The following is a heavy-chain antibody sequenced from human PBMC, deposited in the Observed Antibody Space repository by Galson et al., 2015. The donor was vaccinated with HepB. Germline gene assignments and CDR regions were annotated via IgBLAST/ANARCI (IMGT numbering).Heavy chain of an antibody. CDR2: IIPIFGTA. D-gene: IGHD2-2*01. Sequence: SVKVSCKASGGTFSSYAISWVRQASGQGLEWMGGIIPIFGTANYAQKFQGRVTITADESTSTAYMELSSLRSEDTAVYYCAREGPPRELRFCSSTSCEKYFDYWGQGTLVAVSS. CDR3: AREGPPRELRFCSSTSCEKYFDY. V-gene: IGHV1-69*13. J-gene: IGHJ4*02. CDR1: GGTFSSYA.